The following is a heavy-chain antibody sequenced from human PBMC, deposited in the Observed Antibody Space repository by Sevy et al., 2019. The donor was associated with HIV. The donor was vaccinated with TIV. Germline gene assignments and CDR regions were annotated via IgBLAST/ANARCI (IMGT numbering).Heavy chain of an antibody. D-gene: IGHD3-3*01. CDR1: GFTFSDYY. J-gene: IGHJ4*02. CDR2: ISSSGSNI. V-gene: IGHV3-11*01. CDR3: ARDLHRGLSGSTSGY. Sequence: GGSLRLSCAASGFTFSDYYMSWIRQAPGKGLEWVSYISSSGSNIYHADSVKGRFTVSRDNAKNSMYLPMNSLRAEDTALYYCARDLHRGLSGSTSGYWGQGTLVTVSS.